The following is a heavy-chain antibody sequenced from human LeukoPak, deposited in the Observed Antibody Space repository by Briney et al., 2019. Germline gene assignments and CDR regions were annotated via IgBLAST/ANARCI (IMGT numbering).Heavy chain of an antibody. J-gene: IGHJ5*02. CDR2: VYYSGST. Sequence: SETLSLTCTVSGGSISSYYWSWIRQPPGKGLEWIGYVYYSGSTNYNPSLKSRVTISVDTSKNQFSLKLSSVTAADTAVYYCAREGSVTNWFDPWGQGTLVTVSS. CDR3: AREGSVTNWFDP. D-gene: IGHD4-17*01. V-gene: IGHV4-59*01. CDR1: GGSISSYY.